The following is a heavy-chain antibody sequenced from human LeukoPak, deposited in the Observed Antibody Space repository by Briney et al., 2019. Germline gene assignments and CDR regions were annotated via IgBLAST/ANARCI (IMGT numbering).Heavy chain of an antibody. CDR1: GFTVSSNY. CDR2: ISGSGGST. Sequence: GGSLRLSCAASGFTVSSNYMNWVRQAPGKGLEWVSGISGSGGSTYYADSVKGRFTISRDNSKNTLYLQMNSLRAEDTAVYYCAKDFQFLWFGESWGQGTLVTVSS. CDR3: AKDFQFLWFGES. D-gene: IGHD3-10*01. V-gene: IGHV3-23*01. J-gene: IGHJ5*02.